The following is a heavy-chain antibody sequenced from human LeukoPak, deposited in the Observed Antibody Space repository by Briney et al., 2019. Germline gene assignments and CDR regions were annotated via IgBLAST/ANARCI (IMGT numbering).Heavy chain of an antibody. V-gene: IGHV1-2*02. CDR2: INPNSGGT. Sequence: ASVKVSCKASGYTFTGYYMHWVRQAPGQGLEWMGWINPNSGGTNYAQKFQGRVTMTRDTSISTAYMELSRLRSDDTAVYYCARDPEMIVPPYYYYYMDVWGKGTTVTVSS. J-gene: IGHJ6*03. D-gene: IGHD3-22*01. CDR3: ARDPEMIVPPYYYYYMDV. CDR1: GYTFTGYY.